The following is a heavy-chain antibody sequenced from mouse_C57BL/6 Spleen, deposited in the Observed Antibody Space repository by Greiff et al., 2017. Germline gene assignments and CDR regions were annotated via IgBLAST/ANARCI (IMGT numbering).Heavy chain of an antibody. D-gene: IGHD2-1*01. CDR2: IHPNSGST. J-gene: IGHJ4*01. CDR3: ARSLYYPSYAMDY. Sequence: QVQLQQPGAELVKPGASVKLSCKASGYTFTSYWMHWVKQRPGQGLEWIGMIHPNSGSTNYNEKFESKATLTVDKSSSTAYMQLSSLTSEDSAVYYCARSLYYPSYAMDYWGQGTSVTVSS. CDR1: GYTFTSYW. V-gene: IGHV1-64*01.